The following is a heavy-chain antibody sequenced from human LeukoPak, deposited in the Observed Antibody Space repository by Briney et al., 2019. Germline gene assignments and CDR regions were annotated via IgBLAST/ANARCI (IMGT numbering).Heavy chain of an antibody. CDR3: AKAGLSH. J-gene: IGHJ4*02. CDR2: ISTSGSSR. CDR1: GFTFSSYE. D-gene: IGHD2/OR15-2a*01. V-gene: IGHV3-48*03. Sequence: HTGGSLRLSCAASGFTFSSYEMNWVRQAPGKGLEWVAYISTSGSSRYYADSVKGRFTISRDNAKNSLYLQLNSLRAEDTAVYYCAKAGLSHWGQGTLVNVSS.